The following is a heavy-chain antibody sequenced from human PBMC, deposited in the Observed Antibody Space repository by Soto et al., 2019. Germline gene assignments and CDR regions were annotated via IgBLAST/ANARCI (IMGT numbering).Heavy chain of an antibody. Sequence: ASVKVSCKASGYTFTSYDINWVRQATGQGLEWMGWMNPNSGNTGYAQKFQGRVTMTRNTSISTAYMELSSLRSEDTAVYYCARLGYYDFWSGYPTWGGYYYMDVWGKGTTVTVSS. CDR1: GYTFTSYD. CDR2: MNPNSGNT. V-gene: IGHV1-8*01. J-gene: IGHJ6*03. D-gene: IGHD3-3*01. CDR3: ARLGYYDFWSGYPTWGGYYYMDV.